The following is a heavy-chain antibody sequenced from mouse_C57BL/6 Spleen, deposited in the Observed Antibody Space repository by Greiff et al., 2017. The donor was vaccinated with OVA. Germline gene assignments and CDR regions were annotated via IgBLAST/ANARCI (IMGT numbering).Heavy chain of an antibody. D-gene: IGHD1-1*01. J-gene: IGHJ3*01. Sequence: VQLQQSGPELVKPGASVKISCKASGYSFTDYNMNWVKQSNGKSLEWIGVINPNYGTASYNQKFKGKATLTVDQSTSTTYMQLNSLTSEDSAVSYCARVTTVVARVFACWGKGTLVTVST. CDR1: GYSFTDYN. CDR3: ARVTTVVARVFAC. CDR2: INPNYGTA. V-gene: IGHV1-39*01.